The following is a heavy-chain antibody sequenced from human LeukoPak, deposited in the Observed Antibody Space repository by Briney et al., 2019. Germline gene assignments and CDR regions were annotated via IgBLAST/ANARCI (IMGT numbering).Heavy chain of an antibody. V-gene: IGHV1-2*02. CDR3: ARLIGGKQQLGYYYMDV. D-gene: IGHD6-13*01. J-gene: IGHJ6*03. Sequence: ASVKVSCKASGYTFTGYYMHWVRQAPGQGLEWMGWINPNSSGTNYAQKFQGRVTMTRDTSISTAYMELSRLRSDDTAVYYCARLIGGKQQLGYYYMDVWGKGTTVTVSS. CDR2: INPNSSGT. CDR1: GYTFTGYY.